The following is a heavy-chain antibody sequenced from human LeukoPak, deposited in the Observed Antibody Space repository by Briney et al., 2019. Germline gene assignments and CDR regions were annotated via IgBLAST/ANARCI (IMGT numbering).Heavy chain of an antibody. CDR1: GGSISSSNW. Sequence: GTLSLTCAVSGGSISSSNWWSWVRQAPGKGLEWVSVIYSGGSTYYADSVKGRFTISRDNSKNTLYLQMNSLRAEDTAVYYCAREEVADYSFDYWGQGTLVTVSS. CDR3: AREEVADYSFDY. J-gene: IGHJ4*02. V-gene: IGHV3-53*01. D-gene: IGHD6-19*01. CDR2: IYSGGST.